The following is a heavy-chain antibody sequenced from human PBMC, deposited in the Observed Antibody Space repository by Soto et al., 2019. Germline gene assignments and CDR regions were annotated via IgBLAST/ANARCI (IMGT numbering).Heavy chain of an antibody. D-gene: IGHD5-12*01. CDR3: ARDRAGYSGYGQD. CDR1: GYTFTTYG. Sequence: GASVKVSCKASGYTFTTYGITWVRQAPGQGLEWMGWISGYNGNTNYAQKFQGRVTMAADTSTSTASMELRSLRSDDTAVYYCARDRAGYSGYGQDWGQGTQVTVSS. J-gene: IGHJ4*02. V-gene: IGHV1-18*01. CDR2: ISGYNGNT.